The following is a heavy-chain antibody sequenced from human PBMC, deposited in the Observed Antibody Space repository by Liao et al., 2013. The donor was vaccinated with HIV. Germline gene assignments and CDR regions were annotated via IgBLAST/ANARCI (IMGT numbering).Heavy chain of an antibody. CDR2: IYYSGST. V-gene: IGHV4-39*07. CDR3: ARDNYDFWSGLYYYYMDV. D-gene: IGHD3-3*01. Sequence: QLQLQESGPGLVKPSETLSLTCTVSGDSISSRIYHWGWIRQPPGKGLEWIGSIYYSGSTYYNPSLKSRVTISVDTSKNQFSLKLSSVTAADTAVYYCARDNYDFWSGLYYYYMDVWGKGTTVTVSS. CDR1: GDSISSRIYH. J-gene: IGHJ6*03.